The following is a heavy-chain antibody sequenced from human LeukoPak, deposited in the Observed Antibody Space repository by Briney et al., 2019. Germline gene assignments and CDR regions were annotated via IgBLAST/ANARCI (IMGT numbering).Heavy chain of an antibody. D-gene: IGHD6-13*01. CDR3: AKSLIAAAEGYYYGMDV. Sequence: GGSLRLSCAASGFTFSNYAMHWVRQAPGKGLEWVAVISYDGSNKYYADSVKGRFTISRDNSKNTPYLQMNSLRAEDTAVYFCAKSLIAAAEGYYYGMDVWVQGATATVSS. V-gene: IGHV3-30*18. J-gene: IGHJ6*02. CDR1: GFTFSNYA. CDR2: ISYDGSNK.